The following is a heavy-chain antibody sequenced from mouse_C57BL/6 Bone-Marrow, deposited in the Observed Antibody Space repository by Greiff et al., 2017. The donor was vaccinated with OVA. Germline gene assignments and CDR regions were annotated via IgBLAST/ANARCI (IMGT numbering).Heavy chain of an antibody. V-gene: IGHV1-64*01. CDR1: GYTFTSYW. D-gene: IGHD1-1*01. CDR2: IHPNSGST. CDR3: VTILRPYFDY. J-gene: IGHJ2*01. Sequence: VQLQEPGAELVKPGASVKLSCKASGYTFTSYWMHWVKQRPGQGLEWIGMIHPNSGSTNYNEKFKSKATLTVDKSSSTAYMQLSSLTSEDSAVYYCVTILRPYFDYWGQGTTLTVSS.